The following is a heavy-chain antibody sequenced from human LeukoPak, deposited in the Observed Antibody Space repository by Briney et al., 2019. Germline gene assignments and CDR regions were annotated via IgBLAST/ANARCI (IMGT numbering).Heavy chain of an antibody. J-gene: IGHJ4*02. D-gene: IGHD6-13*01. CDR1: GGSVSGYY. V-gene: IGHV4-34*01. CDR2: INHSGST. Sequence: PSETLSLTCGVYGGSVSGYYWNWIRQAPGKGLEWIGEINHSGSTNYNPSLKSRVTMSVDTSQKQFSLRLTSVRAADTAVYYCARGRYLATLGGAAAGLDYWGQGTVVTVSS. CDR3: ARGRYLATLGGAAAGLDY.